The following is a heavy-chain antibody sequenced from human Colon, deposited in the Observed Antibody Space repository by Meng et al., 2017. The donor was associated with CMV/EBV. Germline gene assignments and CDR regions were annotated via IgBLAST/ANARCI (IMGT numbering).Heavy chain of an antibody. V-gene: IGHV1-18*01. Sequence: ASVKVSCKTSGYTFSHYGITWVRQAPGQGLEWVGWITTYNGNTNYEQKFQGRVTMTTDTSTSTVYMELRNLRSDDSAVYYCARVCNYNNLFFYAMDVWGQGTTVTVSS. D-gene: IGHD4-11*01. CDR2: ITTYNGNT. J-gene: IGHJ6*02. CDR1: GYTFSHYG. CDR3: ARVCNYNNLFFYAMDV.